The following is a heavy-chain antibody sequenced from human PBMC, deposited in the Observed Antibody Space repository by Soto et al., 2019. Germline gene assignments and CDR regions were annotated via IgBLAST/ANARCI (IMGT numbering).Heavy chain of an antibody. D-gene: IGHD5-12*01. J-gene: IGHJ4*02. CDR2: IDNRGRT. Sequence: SENLPHPNGVQGGIFRTNCWMGFRQPPGKGLEWIGEIDNRGRTNYHPSLKSRVTVALDTSKSQVSLKLTSVTAADTAVYYCARKGVEATSGAINFWGQGTLVTVSS. CDR1: GGIFRTNC. CDR3: ARKGVEATSGAINF. V-gene: IGHV4-34*01.